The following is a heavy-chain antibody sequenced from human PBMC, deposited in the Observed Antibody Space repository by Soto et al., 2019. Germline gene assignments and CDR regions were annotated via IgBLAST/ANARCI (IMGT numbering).Heavy chain of an antibody. CDR3: AKGDYYDSSGYYTTRNYYYYGMDV. Sequence: WWSLRLSCSASVFTCSAYALSWFRQAPGKGLEWVSAISGSGGSTYYADSVKGRFTISRDNSKNTLYLQMNSLRVEDTAVYYCAKGDYYDSSGYYTTRNYYYYGMDVWGQGTTVTVSS. V-gene: IGHV3-23*01. CDR2: ISGSGGST. CDR1: VFTCSAYA. J-gene: IGHJ6*02. D-gene: IGHD3-22*01.